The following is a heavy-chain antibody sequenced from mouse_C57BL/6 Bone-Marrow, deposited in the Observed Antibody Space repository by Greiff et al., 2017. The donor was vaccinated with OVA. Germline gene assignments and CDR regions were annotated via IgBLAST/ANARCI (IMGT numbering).Heavy chain of an antibody. Sequence: QVQLQQSGAELARPGASVKLSCKASGYTFTSYGISWVKQRTGQGLEWIGEIYPRSGNTYYNEEFKGKATLTADKSSSTAYMGLRSLTSEDSAVYFCARDYYGSGYDFDYWGQGTTLTVSS. V-gene: IGHV1-81*01. CDR2: IYPRSGNT. CDR1: GYTFTSYG. CDR3: ARDYYGSGYDFDY. D-gene: IGHD1-1*01. J-gene: IGHJ2*01.